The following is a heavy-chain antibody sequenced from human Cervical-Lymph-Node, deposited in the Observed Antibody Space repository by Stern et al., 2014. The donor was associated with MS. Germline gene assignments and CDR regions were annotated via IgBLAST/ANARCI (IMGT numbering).Heavy chain of an antibody. V-gene: IGHV2-5*02. CDR1: GFSLSTSEVG. J-gene: IGHJ4*02. CDR2: IYWDGEQ. Sequence: QVTLKESGPTVVKPTQTLTLTCTLSGFSLSTSEVGVAWIRQPPGNALEWLAVIYWDGEQRYSPSLRSRLTISKDTSKNQVVLTMTNMDLVDTATYYCAHIGYGDSFNPAFWGQGILVTVSS. CDR3: AHIGYGDSFNPAF. D-gene: IGHD4-17*01.